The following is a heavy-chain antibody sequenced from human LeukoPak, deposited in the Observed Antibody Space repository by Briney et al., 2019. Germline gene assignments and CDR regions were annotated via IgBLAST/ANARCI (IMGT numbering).Heavy chain of an antibody. CDR1: GGSISSYY. D-gene: IGHD5-12*01. CDR2: IYYSGYT. J-gene: IGHJ5*02. CDR3: ARGARGDWFDP. Sequence: ASETLSLTCTVSGGSISSYYWSWIRQPPGKGLKWIGNIYYSGYTTYSPSLRSRVTISVDTSKNQFSLKLSSVTAADTAVYYCARGARGDWFDPWGQGTLVTVSS. V-gene: IGHV4-59*01.